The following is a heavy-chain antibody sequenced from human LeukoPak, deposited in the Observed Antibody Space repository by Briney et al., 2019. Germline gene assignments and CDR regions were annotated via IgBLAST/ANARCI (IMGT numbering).Heavy chain of an antibody. CDR1: GGTFSSYA. CDR3: ARVYDYVWGSYHQPLNWFDP. CDR2: ISAYNGNT. Sequence: GASVKVSCKASGGTFSSYAISWVRQAPGQGLEWMGWISAYNGNTNYAQKLQGRVTMTTDTSTSTAYMELRSLRSDDTAVYYCARVYDYVWGSYHQPLNWFDPWGQGTLVTVSS. V-gene: IGHV1-18*01. D-gene: IGHD3-16*02. J-gene: IGHJ5*02.